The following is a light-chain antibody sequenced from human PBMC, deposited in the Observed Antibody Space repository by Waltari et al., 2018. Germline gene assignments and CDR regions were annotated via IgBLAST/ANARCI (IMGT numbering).Light chain of an antibody. Sequence: DIQMTQSPSSLPASVGDRVTITCRASQGIGTDLGWYQQKPGKAPERLIDSTSRLESGVPSRFSGSGSETEFTLTINSLQPEDFATYYCLQHNSHPRTFGGGTKVEIK. CDR3: LQHNSHPRT. J-gene: IGKJ4*01. CDR1: QGIGTD. CDR2: STS. V-gene: IGKV1-17*01.